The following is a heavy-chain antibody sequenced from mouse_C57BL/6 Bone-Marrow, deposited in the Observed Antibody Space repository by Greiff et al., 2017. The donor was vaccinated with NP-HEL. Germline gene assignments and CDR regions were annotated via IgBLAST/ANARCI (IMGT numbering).Heavy chain of an antibody. CDR1: GYTFTSYW. Sequence: QVHVKQSGAELVKPGASVKMSCKASGYTFTSYWITWVKQRPGQGLEWIGDIYPGSGSTNYNEKFKSKATLTVDTSSSTAYMQLSSLTSEDSVVYYCARLYAWFAYWGQGTLVTVSA. J-gene: IGHJ3*01. D-gene: IGHD1-1*01. CDR3: ARLYAWFAY. V-gene: IGHV1-55*01. CDR2: IYPGSGST.